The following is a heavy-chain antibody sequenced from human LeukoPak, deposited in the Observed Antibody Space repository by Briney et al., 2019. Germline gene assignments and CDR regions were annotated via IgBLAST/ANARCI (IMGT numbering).Heavy chain of an antibody. CDR3: ARARVRGVITVGNWFDP. Sequence: GASVKVSCKASGYTFTSYGISWVRQAPGQGLEWMGWISAYNGNTNYAQKLQGRVTMTTDTSASTAYMELRSLRSDDTAVYYCARARVRGVITVGNWFDPWGQGTLVTVSS. J-gene: IGHJ5*02. CDR2: ISAYNGNT. V-gene: IGHV1-18*01. D-gene: IGHD3-10*01. CDR1: GYTFTSYG.